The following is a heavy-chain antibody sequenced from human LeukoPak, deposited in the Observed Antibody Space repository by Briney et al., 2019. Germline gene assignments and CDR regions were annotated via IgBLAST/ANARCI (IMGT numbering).Heavy chain of an antibody. CDR1: GGSISSSSYY. V-gene: IGHV4-61*02. Sequence: SETLSLTCTVSGGSISSSSYYWSWIRQPAGKGLEWIGRIYSSGSTNYNPSLKSRVTMLVDTSKNQFSLKLNSVTAADTAVYYCARDELGDSFDIWGQGTMVTVSS. J-gene: IGHJ3*02. CDR2: IYSSGST. CDR3: ARDELGDSFDI. D-gene: IGHD7-27*01.